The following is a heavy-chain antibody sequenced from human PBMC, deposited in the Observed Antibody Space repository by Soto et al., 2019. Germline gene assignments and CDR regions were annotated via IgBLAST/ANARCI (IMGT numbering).Heavy chain of an antibody. CDR2: ISGSGGST. J-gene: IGHJ6*02. CDR1: GFTFSSYA. CDR3: AKGGGIRSGYYYGMDV. V-gene: IGHV3-23*01. Sequence: EVQLLESGGGLVQPGGSLRLSCAASGFTFSSYAMSWVRQAPGKGLEWVSAISGSGGSTYYADSVKGRFTISRDNSKNTLYLQMNSLRAEDTAVYYCAKGGGIRSGYYYGMDVWGQGTTVTVSS. D-gene: IGHD2-15*01.